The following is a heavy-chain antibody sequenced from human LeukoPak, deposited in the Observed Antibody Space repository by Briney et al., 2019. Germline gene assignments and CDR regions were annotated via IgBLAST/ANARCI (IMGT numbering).Heavy chain of an antibody. V-gene: IGHV1-69*05. Sequence: SVKVSCKASGGTFSSYAISWVRQAPGQGLEWMGGIIPIFGTANYAQKFQGRVAFTTDESTSTAYMELSSLRSEDTAVYYCARDRQHYYDSSVHDAFDIWGQGTMVTVSS. CDR2: IIPIFGTA. D-gene: IGHD3-22*01. CDR3: ARDRQHYYDSSVHDAFDI. J-gene: IGHJ3*02. CDR1: GGTFSSYA.